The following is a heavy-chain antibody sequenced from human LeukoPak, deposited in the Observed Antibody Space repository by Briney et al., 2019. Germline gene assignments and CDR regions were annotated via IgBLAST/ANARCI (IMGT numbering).Heavy chain of an antibody. CDR2: IWFDGSNA. CDR1: GFTFNNYG. V-gene: IGHV3-33*01. CDR3: ARDFSVEYSSSPADY. Sequence: GRSLRLSCAASGFTFNNYGMHWVRQAPGKGLEWVGVIWFDGSNARYADSVKGRFTISRDNAQNSLYLQMNSLRAEDTAVYYCARDFSVEYSSSPADYWGQGTLVTVSS. J-gene: IGHJ4*02. D-gene: IGHD6-6*01.